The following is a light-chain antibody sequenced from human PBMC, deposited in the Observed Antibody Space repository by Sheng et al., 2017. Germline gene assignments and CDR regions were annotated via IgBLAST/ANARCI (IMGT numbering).Light chain of an antibody. CDR1: QNISRW. CDR2: GAS. V-gene: IGKV1-39*01. J-gene: IGKJ1*01. Sequence: DIQMTQSPSTLSASVGDRVTLTCRANQNISRWVAWHQQKPGKAPKLLIYGASNLETGVPSRFNGGASGTDFSLTISSLQPEDFATYFCQQSYRFPWTFGRGTKVEIK. CDR3: QQSYRFPWT.